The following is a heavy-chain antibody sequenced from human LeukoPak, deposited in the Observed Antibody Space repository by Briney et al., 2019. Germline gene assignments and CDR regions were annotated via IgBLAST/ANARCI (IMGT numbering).Heavy chain of an antibody. CDR3: ARVTKFWSGYYTGAMGGFDY. J-gene: IGHJ4*02. CDR1: GGTFSSYA. D-gene: IGHD3-3*01. V-gene: IGHV1-69*05. Sequence: GSSVKVSCKASGGTFSSYAISWVRQAPGQGLEWMGGIIPIFGTANYAQKFQGRVTITTDESTSPAYMALSSLRSEDTAVYYCARVTKFWSGYYTGAMGGFDYWGQGPLVTVSS. CDR2: IIPIFGTA.